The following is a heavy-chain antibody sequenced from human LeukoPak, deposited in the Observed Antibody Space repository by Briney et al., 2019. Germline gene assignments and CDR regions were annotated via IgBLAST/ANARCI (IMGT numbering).Heavy chain of an antibody. D-gene: IGHD3-10*01. CDR2: IIPIFGTA. Sequence: ASVKVSCKASGGTFSSYAISWVRQAPGQGLEWMGGIIPIFGTANYAQKFQGRVTITADESTSTAYMELSSLRSDDTAVYYCARAALLWFGECLDYWGQGTLVTVSS. V-gene: IGHV1-69*13. CDR3: ARAALLWFGECLDY. J-gene: IGHJ4*02. CDR1: GGTFSSYA.